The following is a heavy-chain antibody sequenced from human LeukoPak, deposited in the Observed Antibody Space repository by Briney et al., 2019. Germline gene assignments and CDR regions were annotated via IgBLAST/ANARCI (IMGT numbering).Heavy chain of an antibody. Sequence: QSGGSLRLSCAASGFTFSSQGMSWVRQAPGKGLEWVSAITGSGSITYYSDSVKGRFTISRDNSKNTVYLQLNSLRVEDTAVYYCAKMQGYFGYWGQGTLVTVSS. CDR3: AKMQGYFGY. CDR2: ITGSGSIT. CDR1: GFTFSSQG. J-gene: IGHJ4*02. V-gene: IGHV3-23*01.